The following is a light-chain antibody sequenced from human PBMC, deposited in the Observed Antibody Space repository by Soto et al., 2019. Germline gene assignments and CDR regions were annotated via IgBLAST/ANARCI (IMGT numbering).Light chain of an antibody. J-gene: IGLJ3*02. Sequence: QSVLTQPASMSGAPGQSITISCTGTSNNVGGYNYVSWYQQHPGKSPKLMIFEVSNRPSGVSNRFSGSKSGNTASLTNSGLQAEDEAYYYCCSYTSNNSRVFGGGTKLT. CDR2: EVS. CDR3: CSYTSNNSRV. V-gene: IGLV2-14*01. CDR1: SNNVGGYNY.